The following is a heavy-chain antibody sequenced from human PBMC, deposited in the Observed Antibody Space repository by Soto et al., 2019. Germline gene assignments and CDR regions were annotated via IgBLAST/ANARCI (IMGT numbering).Heavy chain of an antibody. V-gene: IGHV4-30-4*01. Sequence: SETLSLTCTVSGGSITSGDYSGSWIRQPPGKGLEWIGYIHSGGSIYFNSSLKSRVTISLDTSRNQFSLDLISVTAADTAVYYCARYVGESHFDYWGQGTLVTVSS. CDR3: ARYVGESHFDY. CDR1: GGSITSGDYS. J-gene: IGHJ4*02. CDR2: IHSGGSI. D-gene: IGHD3-16*01.